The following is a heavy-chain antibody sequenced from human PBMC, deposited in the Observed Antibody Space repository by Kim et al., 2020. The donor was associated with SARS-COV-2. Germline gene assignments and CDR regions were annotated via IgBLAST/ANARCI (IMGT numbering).Heavy chain of an antibody. J-gene: IGHJ4*02. CDR1: GGSISSSSYY. CDR3: ARPGIAAAGDY. D-gene: IGHD6-13*01. Sequence: SETLSLTCTVSGGSISSSSYYWGWIRQPPGKGLEWIGSIYYSGSTYYNPSLKSRVTISVDTSKNQFSLKLSSVTAADTAVYYCARPGIAAAGDYWGQGTL. V-gene: IGHV4-39*01. CDR2: IYYSGST.